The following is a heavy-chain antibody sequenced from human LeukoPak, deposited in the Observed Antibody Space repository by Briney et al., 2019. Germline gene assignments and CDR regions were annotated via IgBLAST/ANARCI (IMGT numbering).Heavy chain of an antibody. CDR3: ARGRSGDSSSWYYYYYGMDV. CDR1: GYTFTSYD. CDR2: MNPNSGNT. Sequence: ASVKVSCKASGYTFTSYDINWVRQATGQGLEWMGWMNPNSGNTGYAQKFQGRVTMTRNTSISTAYMGLSSLRSEDTAVYYCARGRSGDSSSWYYYYYGMDVWGQGTTVTVSS. D-gene: IGHD6-13*01. J-gene: IGHJ6*02. V-gene: IGHV1-8*01.